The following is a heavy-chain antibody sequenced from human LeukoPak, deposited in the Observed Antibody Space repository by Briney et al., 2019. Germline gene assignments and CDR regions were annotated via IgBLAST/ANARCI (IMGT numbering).Heavy chain of an antibody. J-gene: IGHJ6*03. CDR2: ISSSGTTI. V-gene: IGHV3-48*04. CDR1: GFTFSSYG. CDR3: ARVEKQYQLLTYYYYYYMDV. D-gene: IGHD2-2*01. Sequence: GGSLRLSCAASGFTFSSYGMSWVRQAPGKGLEWVSYISSSGTTIYYADSVKGRFTISRDNAKNSLFLQMNSLGAEDTAVYYCARVEKQYQLLTYYYYYYMDVWGKGTTVTISS.